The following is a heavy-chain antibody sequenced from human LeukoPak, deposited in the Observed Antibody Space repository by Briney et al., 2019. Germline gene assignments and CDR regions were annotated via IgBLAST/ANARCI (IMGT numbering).Heavy chain of an antibody. CDR3: ARAGEGLLLWFGELSAYYYYGMDV. D-gene: IGHD3-10*01. Sequence: SETLSLTCTVSGGSVSSGSYYWSWIRQPPGKGLEWMGYIYYSGSTNYTPSLKSRVTISVATSKNQFSLKLSSVTAADTAVYYCARAGEGLLLWFGELSAYYYYGMDVWGQGTTVTVSS. CDR1: GGSVSSGSYY. CDR2: IYYSGST. J-gene: IGHJ6*02. V-gene: IGHV4-61*01.